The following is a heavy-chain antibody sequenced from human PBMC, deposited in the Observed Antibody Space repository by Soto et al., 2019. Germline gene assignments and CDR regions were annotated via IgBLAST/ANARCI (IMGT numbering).Heavy chain of an antibody. V-gene: IGHV1-18*04. Sequence: QVQLVQSGAEVKKPGASVKVSCKASGYTFTSYGISWVRQAPGQGLEWMGWISAYNGNTNYAQKLQGRVTMTTDTSTSTAYMELRSLRSDDTAVYYCASANIVATIHVVVGDYYGMDVWGQGTTVTVSS. CDR2: ISAYNGNT. CDR3: ASANIVATIHVVVGDYYGMDV. J-gene: IGHJ6*02. CDR1: GYTFTSYG. D-gene: IGHD5-12*01.